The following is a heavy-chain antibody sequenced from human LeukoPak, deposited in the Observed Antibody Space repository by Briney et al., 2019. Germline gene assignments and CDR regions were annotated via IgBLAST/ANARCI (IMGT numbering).Heavy chain of an antibody. J-gene: IGHJ3*02. Sequence: SETLSLTCIVSGGSISRHYWSWIRQPPGKGLEWIGYIYYSGSTNYNPSLKSRVTISVDTSKNQFSLKLSSVTAADTAVYYCARGYCSSTSCIRVGAYDIWGQGTMVTVSS. V-gene: IGHV4-59*11. D-gene: IGHD2-2*01. CDR3: ARGYCSSTSCIRVGAYDI. CDR2: IYYSGST. CDR1: GGSISRHY.